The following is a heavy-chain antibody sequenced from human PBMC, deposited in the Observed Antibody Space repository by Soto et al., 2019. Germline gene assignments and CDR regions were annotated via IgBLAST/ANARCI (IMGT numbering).Heavy chain of an antibody. V-gene: IGHV3-23*01. J-gene: IGHJ3*02. CDR1: GFTFSNYA. D-gene: IGHD3-16*01. CDR3: AKKGEVWRNGGRAPDAFDI. CDR2: ISGTCGST. Sequence: EVQLLESGGGLVQPGGSLRLSCAASGFTFSNYAMTWVRQAPGRGLDWVSLISGTCGSTYYADSVKGRFTISRDNPKKTLSLQMNSLRAEDTALYYCAKKGEVWRNGGRAPDAFDIWGQGTMVTVAS.